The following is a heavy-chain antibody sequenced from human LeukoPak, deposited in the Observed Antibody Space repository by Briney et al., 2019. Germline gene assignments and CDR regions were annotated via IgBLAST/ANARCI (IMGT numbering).Heavy chain of an antibody. J-gene: IGHJ4*02. CDR2: IYSGGST. Sequence: GGSLRLSCAVSGFTLSSNWMHWVRQVPGKGLVWVSVIYSGGSTYCADSVKGRFTISRDNSKNTLFLQMNSLRAEDTAVYYCARYYYGAGSFDYWGQGTLVTVSS. CDR1: GFTLSSNW. V-gene: IGHV3-53*01. CDR3: ARYYYGAGSFDY. D-gene: IGHD3-10*01.